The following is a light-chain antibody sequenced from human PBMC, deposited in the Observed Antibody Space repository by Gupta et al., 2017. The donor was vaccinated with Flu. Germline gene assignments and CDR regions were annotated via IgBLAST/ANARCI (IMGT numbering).Light chain of an antibody. CDR1: QNTGTW. CDR2: KES. CDR3: QQYCKSSYT. J-gene: IGKJ2*01. V-gene: IGKV1-5*03. Sequence: DIQMTQSPSVLSASVGDRVTITCLASQNTGTWLAWYQQKPGRAPKLLIYKESTVENEVPSRFSGSGFGTEFTLTINSLRPEDFANYYCQQYCKSSYTFGQGTKVDVK.